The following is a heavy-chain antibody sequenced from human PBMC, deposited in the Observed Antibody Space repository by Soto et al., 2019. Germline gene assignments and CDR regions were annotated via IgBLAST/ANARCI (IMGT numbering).Heavy chain of an antibody. J-gene: IGHJ4*02. D-gene: IGHD1-26*01. Sequence: QVQLVQSGAEVREPGASVKVSCKASGYSFTGLDINWVRQTTGQGLEWMGWMQPSSGRTGYAQKFQGRVTMTRDTSINTAYRELSSLTSDDTAFYYCARGVTAGVDYWGQGTLVTVSS. CDR1: GYSFTGLD. CDR3: ARGVTAGVDY. CDR2: MQPSSGRT. V-gene: IGHV1-8*01.